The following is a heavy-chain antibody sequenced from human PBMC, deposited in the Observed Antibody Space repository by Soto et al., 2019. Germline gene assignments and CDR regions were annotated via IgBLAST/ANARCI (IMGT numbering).Heavy chain of an antibody. CDR1: GDTFSSYA. J-gene: IGHJ5*02. CDR2: IIPIFGTA. V-gene: IGHV1-69*01. Sequence: QVQLVQSGAEVKKPGSSVKVSCKASGDTFSSYAISWVRQAPGQGLEWMGGIIPIFGTANYAQKFQGRVTITADESTSTAYMELSSLRSEDTAVYYCARDMVRGVQFGWFDPWGQGTLVTVSS. D-gene: IGHD3-10*01. CDR3: ARDMVRGVQFGWFDP.